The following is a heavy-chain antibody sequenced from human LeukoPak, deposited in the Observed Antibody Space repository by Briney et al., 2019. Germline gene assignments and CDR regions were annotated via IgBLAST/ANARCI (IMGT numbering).Heavy chain of an antibody. V-gene: IGHV3-48*01. CDR3: AWRYYDILTGHYY. J-gene: IGHJ4*02. CDR2: ISSSSSTI. Sequence: PGGSLRLSCAASGFTFSSYSMNWVRQAPGKGLEWVSYISSSSSTIYYADSVKGRFTISRDNAKNSLYLQMNSLRAEDTAVYYCAWRYYDILTGHYYWGQGTLVTVSS. D-gene: IGHD3-9*01. CDR1: GFTFSSYS.